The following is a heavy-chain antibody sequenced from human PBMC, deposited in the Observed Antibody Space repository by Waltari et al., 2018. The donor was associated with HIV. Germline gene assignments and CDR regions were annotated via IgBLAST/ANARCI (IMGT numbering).Heavy chain of an antibody. CDR1: GGSISSSSYN. Sequence: QLQLQESGPGLVKPSETLSLTCTVSGGSISSSSYNWGWIRQPPGKGLEWIGNIYSSGSTYYNPALNSRVTMSVDTSKNQFSLKLNSVTAADTAVYYCARGPELLPDYSKGTNGFDIWGQGTMVTVSS. CDR3: ARGPELLPDYSKGTNGFDI. D-gene: IGHD2-15*01. V-gene: IGHV4-39*07. CDR2: IYSSGST. J-gene: IGHJ3*02.